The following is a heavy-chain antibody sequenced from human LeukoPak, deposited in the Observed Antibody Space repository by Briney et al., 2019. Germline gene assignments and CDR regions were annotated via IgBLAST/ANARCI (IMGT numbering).Heavy chain of an antibody. D-gene: IGHD6-13*01. Sequence: KSGGSLRLSCAASGFTFSSYSMNWVRQAPGKGLEWVSYISSSSSTIYYADSVKGRFTISRDNAKNSLYLQMNSLRAEDTAVYYCARGRSDAGTDYWGQGTLVTVSS. CDR3: ARGRSDAGTDY. J-gene: IGHJ4*02. V-gene: IGHV3-48*01. CDR2: ISSSSSTI. CDR1: GFTFSSYS.